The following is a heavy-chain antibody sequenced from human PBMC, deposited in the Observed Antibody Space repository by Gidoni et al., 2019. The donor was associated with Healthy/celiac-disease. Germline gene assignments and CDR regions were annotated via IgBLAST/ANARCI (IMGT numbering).Heavy chain of an antibody. CDR1: GCPFSSYA. J-gene: IGHJ4*02. D-gene: IGHD4-17*01. Sequence: EVQLLESGGGFVQPGGSLRLSCAASGCPFSSYAMGWVRQAPGKGLEWVSAISGSGGSTYYADSVKGRFTISRDNSKNTLYLQMNSLRAEDTAVYYCAKGKYPVRDDYALDYWGQGTLVTVSS. CDR2: ISGSGGST. CDR3: AKGKYPVRDDYALDY. V-gene: IGHV3-23*01.